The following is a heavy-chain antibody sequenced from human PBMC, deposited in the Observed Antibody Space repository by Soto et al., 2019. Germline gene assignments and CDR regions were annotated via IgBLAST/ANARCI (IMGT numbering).Heavy chain of an antibody. V-gene: IGHV3-30-3*01. CDR2: ISYDGSNT. J-gene: IGHJ5*02. D-gene: IGHD2-2*01. Sequence: QVQLVESGGGVVQPGRSLRLSCAASGFTFSSYAMHWVRQAPGKGLEWEALISYDGSNTYYADSVKGRFTISRDNSKNTLYLQMNSLRVEDTAVYYCAREGIYCSTTSCYSWFDPWGQGTLVTVSS. CDR1: GFTFSSYA. CDR3: AREGIYCSTTSCYSWFDP.